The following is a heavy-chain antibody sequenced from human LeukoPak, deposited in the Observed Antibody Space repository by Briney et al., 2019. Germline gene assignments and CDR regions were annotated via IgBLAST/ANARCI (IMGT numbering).Heavy chain of an antibody. CDR3: ARGIAAAGTALYN. Sequence: GGSLRLSCAVSGFTVSGNYMSWVRQAPGKGLEWVSVIYSDGSTYNADSVKGRFTISRDNSKNTLYLQIKSLRAEDTAVYYCARGIAAAGTALYNWGQGTLLTVSS. CDR2: IYSDGST. J-gene: IGHJ4*02. CDR1: GFTVSGNY. D-gene: IGHD6-13*01. V-gene: IGHV3-53*01.